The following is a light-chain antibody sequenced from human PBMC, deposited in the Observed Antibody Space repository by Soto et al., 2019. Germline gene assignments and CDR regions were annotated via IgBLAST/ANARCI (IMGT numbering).Light chain of an antibody. CDR3: CSHAGRDTYV. Sequence: QSVLTQPASVSGSPGQSITISCTGTSSDVGSDNVVSWYQHYPGKAPQPIVYEAFKRPSGVSSRFSGSKSGNTASLTISGLQAEDEADYYCCSHAGRDTYVFGTGTKLTVL. CDR1: SSDVGSDNV. V-gene: IGLV2-23*01. J-gene: IGLJ1*01. CDR2: EAF.